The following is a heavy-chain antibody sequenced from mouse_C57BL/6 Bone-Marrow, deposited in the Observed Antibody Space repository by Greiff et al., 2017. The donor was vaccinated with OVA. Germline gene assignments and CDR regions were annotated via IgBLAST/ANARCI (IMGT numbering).Heavy chain of an antibody. J-gene: IGHJ1*03. Sequence: VKLEESGPGLVQPSQSLSITCTVSGFSLTSYGVHWVRQSPGKGLEWLGVIWRGGSTDYNAAFMSRLSITKDNSKSQVFFKMNSLQADDTAIYYCAKNSHYYGYWYFDVWGTGTTVTVSS. CDR1: GFSLTSYG. D-gene: IGHD1-1*01. V-gene: IGHV2-5*01. CDR3: AKNSHYYGYWYFDV. CDR2: IWRGGST.